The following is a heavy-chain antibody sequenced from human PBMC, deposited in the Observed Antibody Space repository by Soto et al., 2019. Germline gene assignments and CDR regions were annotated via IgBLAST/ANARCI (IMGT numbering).Heavy chain of an antibody. D-gene: IGHD5-12*01. CDR1: GYPFSTYD. CDR3: ARTLSGYYGD. Sequence: QVQLVQSGAEVKKPGASVRVSCKASGYPFSTYDISWVRQATGQGLEWLGWMNPNSGNTGYAQKFQGRVTMTRDTSISTAYMEMSNLSSEDTATYYCARTLSGYYGDWGQGTLVTVAS. V-gene: IGHV1-8*01. J-gene: IGHJ4*02. CDR2: MNPNSGNT.